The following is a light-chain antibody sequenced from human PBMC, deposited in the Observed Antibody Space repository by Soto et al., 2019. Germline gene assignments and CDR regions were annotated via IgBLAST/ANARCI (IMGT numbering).Light chain of an antibody. CDR2: SND. V-gene: IGLV1-44*01. CDR1: RSNIGSNN. Sequence: QSVLTQSPSASGTPGQRVTISCSGSRSNIGSNNVYWYQQLPGTAPKLLIYSNDKRPSGVPDRFSGSKSGTSASLAISGLQSEDEADYYCAAWDDSLNGAYVFGPGTKVTVL. J-gene: IGLJ1*01. CDR3: AAWDDSLNGAYV.